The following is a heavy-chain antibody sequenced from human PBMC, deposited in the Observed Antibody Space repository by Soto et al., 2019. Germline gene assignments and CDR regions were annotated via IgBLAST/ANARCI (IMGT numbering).Heavy chain of an antibody. J-gene: IGHJ4*02. CDR2: IYYSGST. V-gene: IGHV4-31*03. Sequence: SETLSLTCTVSGGSMSSGGYYWSWIRQHPGKGLEWIGYIYYSGSTYYNPSLKSRVTISVDTSKNQFSLKLSSVTAADTAVYYCARDGYSYGGPYFDYWGQGTLVTVSS. D-gene: IGHD5-18*01. CDR1: GGSMSSGGYY. CDR3: ARDGYSYGGPYFDY.